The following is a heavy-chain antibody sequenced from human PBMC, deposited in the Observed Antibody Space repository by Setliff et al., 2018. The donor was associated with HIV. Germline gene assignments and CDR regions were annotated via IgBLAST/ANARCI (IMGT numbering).Heavy chain of an antibody. V-gene: IGHV1-69*13. CDR2: IIPIFGTA. J-gene: IGHJ3*02. CDR3: ARVFVLPDIVVVLDAFDI. Sequence: SVKVSCKASGGTFSNSAIGWVRQAPGQGLEWMGRIIPIFGTANYAQKFQGRVTITADESTTTAYMELRSLRSDDTAEYYCARVFVLPDIVVVLDAFDIWGQGTMVTVSS. CDR1: GGTFSNSA. D-gene: IGHD2-21*01.